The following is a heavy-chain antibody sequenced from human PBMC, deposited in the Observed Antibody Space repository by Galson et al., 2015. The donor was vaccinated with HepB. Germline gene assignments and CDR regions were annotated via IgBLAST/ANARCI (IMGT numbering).Heavy chain of an antibody. CDR1: GFTFSSYG. CDR2: IWYDGSNK. V-gene: IGHV3-33*06. J-gene: IGHJ4*02. D-gene: IGHD3-22*01. CDR3: AKDLDDSGGYPDY. Sequence: SLRLSCAASGFTFSSYGMHWVRQAPGKGLEWVAVIWYDGSNKYYADSVKGRFTISRDNSKNTLYLQMNSLRAEDTAVYYCAKDLDDSGGYPDYWGQGTLVTVSS.